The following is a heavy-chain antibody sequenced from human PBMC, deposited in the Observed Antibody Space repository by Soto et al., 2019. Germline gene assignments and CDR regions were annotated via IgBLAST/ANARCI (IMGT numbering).Heavy chain of an antibody. D-gene: IGHD2-2*01. CDR3: ARLEDIVVVPAAPPGYYYGMDV. J-gene: IGHJ6*02. Sequence: VESLKISCNGSGYSFTSYWISWVRQMPWKGLEWMGRIDPSDSYTNYSPSFQGHVTISADKSISTAYLQWSSLKASDTAMYYCARLEDIVVVPAAPPGYYYGMDVWGQGTTVTVSS. V-gene: IGHV5-10-1*01. CDR1: GYSFTSYW. CDR2: IDPSDSYT.